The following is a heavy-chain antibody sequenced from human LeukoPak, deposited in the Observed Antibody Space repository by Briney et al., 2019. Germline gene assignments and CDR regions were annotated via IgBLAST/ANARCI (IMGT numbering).Heavy chain of an antibody. CDR2: ITTNGGST. D-gene: IGHD2/OR15-2a*01. CDR3: ARGYVLLDY. J-gene: IGHJ4*02. Sequence: GRSLRLSCAASGFTFSTYAMHRVRQATGKGLEYVSAITTNGGSTYYANSVKGRFTISRDNSKNTLYLQMGSLRAEDMAVYYCARGYVLLDYWGQGTLVTVSS. CDR1: GFTFSTYA. V-gene: IGHV3-64*01.